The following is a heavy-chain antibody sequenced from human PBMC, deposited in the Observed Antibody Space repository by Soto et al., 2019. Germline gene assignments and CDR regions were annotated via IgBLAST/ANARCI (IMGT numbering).Heavy chain of an antibody. CDR1: GGSIRSGDYY. D-gene: IGHD3-3*01. Sequence: SETLSLTCTVSGGSIRSGDYYWTWIRQPPGKGLEWIGYVFHTGTAYYYNPSLKRRVNMSIDTSKNQFSLKLNSVTAADTAIYYCVRDSVRFGPAFDSWGQGTQVTRLL. CDR2: VFHTGTAY. CDR3: VRDSVRFGPAFDS. V-gene: IGHV4-30-4*01. J-gene: IGHJ4*02.